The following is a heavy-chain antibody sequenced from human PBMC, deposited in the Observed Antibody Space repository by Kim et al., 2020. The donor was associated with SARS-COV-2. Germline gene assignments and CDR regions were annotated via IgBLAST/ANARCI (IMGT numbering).Heavy chain of an antibody. V-gene: IGHV3-33*03. J-gene: IGHJ3*02. CDR3: AKDNERGAFDI. CDR1: GFTLSTYS. D-gene: IGHD2-8*01. CDR2: IWYDGSKK. Sequence: GGSLRLSCAASGFTLSTYSMHWVRQAPGKGLEWVAVIWYDGSKKYYADSVKGRFSISRDKSKNTLDLQMNSLRAEDTAVYYCAKDNERGAFDIWGQGTMVTVSS.